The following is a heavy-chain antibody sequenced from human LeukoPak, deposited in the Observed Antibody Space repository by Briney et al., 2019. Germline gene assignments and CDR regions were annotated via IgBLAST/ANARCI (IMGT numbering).Heavy chain of an antibody. J-gene: IGHJ3*02. CDR2: IYYSGST. D-gene: IGHD3-10*01. CDR1: GGSISSYY. Sequence: PSETLSLTCTVSGGSISSYYWSWIRQPPGKGLEWIGYIYYSGSTNYNPSLKSRVTISVDTSKNQFSLKLSSVTAADTAVYYCARDLPYYYGSGMVLFDIWGQGTMVTVSS. CDR3: ARDLPYYYGSGMVLFDI. V-gene: IGHV4-59*01.